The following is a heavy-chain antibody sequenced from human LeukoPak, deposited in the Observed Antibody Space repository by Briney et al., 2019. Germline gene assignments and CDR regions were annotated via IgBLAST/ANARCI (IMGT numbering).Heavy chain of an antibody. CDR3: ASDLNGAGG. Sequence: RRSLRLSCATSGLSFSGTWMTWVRQAPGKGLECVANIKPDGSQKYYLDSVKGRFTVSRDNAKNSLYLQMNSLRVEDTAIYFCASDLNGAGGWGQGTLVTVSS. V-gene: IGHV3-7*01. CDR2: IKPDGSQK. J-gene: IGHJ4*02. CDR1: GLSFSGTW. D-gene: IGHD4/OR15-4a*01.